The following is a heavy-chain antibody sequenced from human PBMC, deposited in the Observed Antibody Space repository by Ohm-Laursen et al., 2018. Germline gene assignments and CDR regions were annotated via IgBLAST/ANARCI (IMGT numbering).Heavy chain of an antibody. V-gene: IGHV4-38-2*01. CDR1: GYSISSGYY. Sequence: GTLSLTCAVSGYSISSGYYWGWIRQPPGKGLEWIGSIYHSGSTYYNPSLKSRVTISVDTSKNHFSLKLSFVTAADTAVYYCARLGQLDYWGQGTLVTVSS. CDR3: ARLGQLDY. CDR2: IYHSGST. J-gene: IGHJ4*02.